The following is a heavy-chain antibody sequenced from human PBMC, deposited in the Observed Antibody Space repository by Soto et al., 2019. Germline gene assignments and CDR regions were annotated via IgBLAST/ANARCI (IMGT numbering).Heavy chain of an antibody. CDR3: AKDDQITASIDY. CDR1: GFTFSSYG. J-gene: IGHJ4*02. D-gene: IGHD3-16*01. Sequence: PGGSLRLSCAASGFTFSSYGMHWVRQAPGKGLEWVAVISYDGSNKYYVDSVKGRFTISRDNSKNTLYLQMNSLRAEDTAVYYCAKDDQITASIDYWGQGTLVTVSS. CDR2: ISYDGSNK. V-gene: IGHV3-30*18.